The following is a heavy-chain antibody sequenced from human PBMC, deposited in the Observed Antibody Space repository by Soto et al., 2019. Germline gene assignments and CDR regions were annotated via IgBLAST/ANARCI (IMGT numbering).Heavy chain of an antibody. CDR2: IWYDGSNK. Sequence: GGSLRLSCAASGFTFSSYGMHWVRQAPGKGLEWVAVIWYDGSNKYYADSVKGRFTISRDNSKNTLYLQMNSLRAEDTAVYYCARSPYIYCSSTSCYYYYYGMEHCGQGTTVTVPS. D-gene: IGHD2-2*01. V-gene: IGHV3-33*01. J-gene: IGHJ6*02. CDR1: GFTFSSYG. CDR3: ARSPYIYCSSTSCYYYYYGMEH.